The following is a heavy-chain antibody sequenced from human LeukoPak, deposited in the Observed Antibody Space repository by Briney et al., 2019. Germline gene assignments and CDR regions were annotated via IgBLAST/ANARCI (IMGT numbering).Heavy chain of an antibody. CDR1: GFTFSSYR. J-gene: IGHJ4*02. D-gene: IGHD2/OR15-2a*01. CDR3: ARDVEYYYFDY. V-gene: IGHV3-21*01. Sequence: GGSLRLSCAASGFTFSSYRMNWVRQAPGKGLEWVSSISSSSSYIYYADSVKGRFTLSRDNARNSLYLQMNSLRAEDTAVYYCARDVEYYYFDYWGQGTLVTVSS. CDR2: ISSSSSYI.